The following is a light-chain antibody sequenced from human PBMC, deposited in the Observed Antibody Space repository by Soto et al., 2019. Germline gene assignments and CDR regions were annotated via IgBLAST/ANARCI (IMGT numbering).Light chain of an antibody. J-gene: IGLJ3*02. CDR2: GNS. V-gene: IGLV1-40*01. Sequence: QSVLTQPPSVSGAPGQRVPISCTGSSSNIGAGYDVHWYQQLPGTAPKLLIYGNSNRPSGVPERFSGAKSGTSASLAITGLQAEDEADYYCQSYDSSLNGGVFGGGTKLTVL. CDR3: QSYDSSLNGGV. CDR1: SSNIGAGYD.